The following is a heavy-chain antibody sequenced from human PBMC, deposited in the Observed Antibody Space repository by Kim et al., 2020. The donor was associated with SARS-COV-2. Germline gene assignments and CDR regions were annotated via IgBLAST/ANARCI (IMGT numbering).Heavy chain of an antibody. CDR1: GFTFSTYW. J-gene: IGHJ4*02. Sequence: GGSLRLSCAASGFTFSTYWMDWVRQAPGKGPVWVSRIDNDGSTTLYADSVKGRFTISRDNSKNTLFLQMTSLRADDTGVYYCARGPFWGQGTLVTGSP. CDR2: IDNDGSTT. V-gene: IGHV3-74*01. CDR3: ARGPF.